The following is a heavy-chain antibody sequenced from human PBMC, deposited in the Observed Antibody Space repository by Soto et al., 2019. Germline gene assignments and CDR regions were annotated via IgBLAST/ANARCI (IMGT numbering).Heavy chain of an antibody. CDR2: INPNSGGT. CDR1: GYTFTGYY. J-gene: IGHJ6*02. D-gene: IGHD2-2*01. CDR3: ASEATVAVPAHNYYYYGLDV. V-gene: IGHV1-2*04. Sequence: ASVKVSCKASGYTFTGYYMHWVRQAPGQGLEWMGWINPNSGGTNYAQKFQGWVTMTRDTSISTAYMELSRLRSDDTAVYYCASEATVAVPAHNYYYYGLDVWGQGTTVTVSS.